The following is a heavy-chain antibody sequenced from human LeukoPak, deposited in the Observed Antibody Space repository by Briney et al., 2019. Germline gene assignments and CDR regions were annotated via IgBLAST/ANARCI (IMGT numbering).Heavy chain of an antibody. CDR2: IRYDGSNK. D-gene: IGHD1-14*01. J-gene: IGHJ4*02. CDR1: GFTFSTYG. CDR3: VRSETSLKVDYFDY. Sequence: GGSLRLSCAASGFTFSTYGMHWVRQAPGKGLEWVAFIRYDGSNKSYADSVKGRFTISRDNSKNTLYLQMNSLRAEDTAVYYCVRSETSLKVDYFDYWGQGTRVIVSS. V-gene: IGHV3-30*02.